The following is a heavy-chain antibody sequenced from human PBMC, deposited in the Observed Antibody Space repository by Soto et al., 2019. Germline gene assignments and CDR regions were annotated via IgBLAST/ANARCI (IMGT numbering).Heavy chain of an antibody. J-gene: IGHJ4*02. V-gene: IGHV1-8*01. CDR2: MNPNSGNT. CDR3: ARTLYGDNVDY. D-gene: IGHD4-17*01. Sequence: QVQLLQSGAEVKKPGASVKVSCKASGYTFTSYDINWVRQATGQGFGWMGWMNPNSGNTGYAQKFQGRITMTRNTTIRPTYMELSSLRAEYTAVYYCARTLYGDNVDYWGQGTLVTVSS. CDR1: GYTFTSYD.